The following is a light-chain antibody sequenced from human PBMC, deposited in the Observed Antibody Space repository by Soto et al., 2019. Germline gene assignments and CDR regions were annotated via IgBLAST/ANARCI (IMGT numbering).Light chain of an antibody. CDR1: QSVTSNY. CDR2: GAS. Sequence: EIVLTQSPGTLSLSPGDRATLSCRASQSVTSNYLAWYQQKPGQAPRLLLYGASRRAIGIPDRFSGSGSGTDFTLTISRLEPEDFAGYYCQQYDTSPPHTFGGGTKVEIK. J-gene: IGKJ4*01. V-gene: IGKV3-20*01. CDR3: QQYDTSPPHT.